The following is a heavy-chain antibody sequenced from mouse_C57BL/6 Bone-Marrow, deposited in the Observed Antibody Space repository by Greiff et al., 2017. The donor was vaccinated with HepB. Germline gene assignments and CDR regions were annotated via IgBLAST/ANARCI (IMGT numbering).Heavy chain of an antibody. Sequence: QVQLQQPGAELVKPGASVKLSCKASGYTFTSYWMHWVKQRPGQGLEWIGMINPNSGSTNYNEKFKSKATLTVDKSSSTAYMQLSSLTSEDSAVYYCARPPIYYYGSSYHFDYWGQGTTLTVSS. CDR2: INPNSGST. CDR1: GYTFTSYW. CDR3: ARPPIYYYGSSYHFDY. V-gene: IGHV1-64*01. J-gene: IGHJ2*01. D-gene: IGHD1-1*01.